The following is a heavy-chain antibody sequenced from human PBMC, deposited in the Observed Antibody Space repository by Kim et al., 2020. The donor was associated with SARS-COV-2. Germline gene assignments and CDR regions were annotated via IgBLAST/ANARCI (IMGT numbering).Heavy chain of an antibody. V-gene: IGHV1-2*06. CDR3: ARGGDIVATIHDFDY. D-gene: IGHD5-12*01. J-gene: IGHJ4*02. CDR1: GYTFTGYY. Sequence: ASVTVSCKASGYTFTGYYMHWVRQAPGQGLEWMGRINPNSGGTNYAQKFQGRVTMTRDTSISTAYMELSRLRSDDTAVYYCARGGDIVATIHDFDYWGQGTLVTVSS. CDR2: INPNSGGT.